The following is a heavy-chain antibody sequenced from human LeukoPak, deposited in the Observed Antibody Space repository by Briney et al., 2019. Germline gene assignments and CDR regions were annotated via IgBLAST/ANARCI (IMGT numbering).Heavy chain of an antibody. CDR1: GFTFSSYA. CDR3: AKDTSIGRYCTNGVCSPFDY. J-gene: IGHJ4*02. V-gene: IGHV3-23*01. CDR2: ISDSGGST. Sequence: GGSLRLSRAASGFTFSSYAMSWVRQAPGKGLEWVSAISDSGGSTYDADSVKGRFTISRDNSKNTLYLQMNSLRAEDTAVYYCAKDTSIGRYCTNGVCSPFDYWGQGTLVTVSS. D-gene: IGHD2-8*01.